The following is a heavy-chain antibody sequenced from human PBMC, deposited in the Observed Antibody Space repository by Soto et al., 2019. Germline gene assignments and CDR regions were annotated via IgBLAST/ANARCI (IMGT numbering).Heavy chain of an antibody. Sequence: PGGSLRLSCAASGFTFNNYCMHWVRQAPGKGLEWVSVIWDDGSGSYYANSVKGRFTISRDNSKNTLYLQMNSLRAEDTAVYYCAKIRDLISYWGQGTLVTVSS. CDR2: IWDDGSGS. CDR3: AKIRDLISY. CDR1: GFTFNNYC. D-gene: IGHD3-16*01. J-gene: IGHJ4*02. V-gene: IGHV3-33*06.